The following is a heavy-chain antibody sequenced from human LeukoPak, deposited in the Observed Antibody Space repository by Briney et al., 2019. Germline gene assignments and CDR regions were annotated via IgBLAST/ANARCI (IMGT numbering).Heavy chain of an antibody. V-gene: IGHV3-11*06. CDR1: GFIFTDYY. J-gene: IGHJ4*02. CDR2: IDSSSSST. D-gene: IGHD6-19*01. CDR3: ARGILSSGWYDY. Sequence: PGGSLRLSCAASGFIFTDYYMSWIRQAPGKGLEWVSFIDSSSSSTNYADSVKGRFSISRDNAKNSLYLQMNSLRVEDTAVYYCARGILSSGWYDYWGQRTLVTVSS.